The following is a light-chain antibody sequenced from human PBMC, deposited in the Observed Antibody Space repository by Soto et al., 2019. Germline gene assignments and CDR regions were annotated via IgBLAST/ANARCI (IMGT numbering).Light chain of an antibody. CDR1: SGHRSYA. J-gene: IGLJ3*02. CDR2: VNSDGSH. Sequence: QLVLTQSPSASASLGASVKLTCTLSSGHRSYAIAWHQQQPEKGPRFLMKVNSDGSHNKGDGIPDRFSGSSSGAERYLSISSLQSEDEADYYCQTWGTGIWVFGGGTKLTVL. CDR3: QTWGTGIWV. V-gene: IGLV4-69*01.